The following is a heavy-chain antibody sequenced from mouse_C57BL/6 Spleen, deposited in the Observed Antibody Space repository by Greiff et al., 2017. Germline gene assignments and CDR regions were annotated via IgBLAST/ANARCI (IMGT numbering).Heavy chain of an antibody. J-gene: IGHJ2*01. V-gene: IGHV1-52*01. Sequence: QVQLQQPGAELVRPGSSVKLSCKASGYTFTSSWMHWVKQRPIQGLEWIGNIDPSDSETNYNQKFKDKATLTVDKSSSTAYMQLSSLTSEDSAVYYCARQAYYSTLYYFDYWGQGTTLTVSS. CDR1: GYTFTSSW. CDR2: IDPSDSET. D-gene: IGHD2-5*01. CDR3: ARQAYYSTLYYFDY.